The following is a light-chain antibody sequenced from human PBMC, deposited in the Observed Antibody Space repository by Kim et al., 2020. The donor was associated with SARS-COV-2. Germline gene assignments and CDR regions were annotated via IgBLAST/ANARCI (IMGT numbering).Light chain of an antibody. V-gene: IGKV3-15*01. CDR1: QSVNSN. J-gene: IGKJ2*01. CDR2: GAS. Sequence: VSPGERVTLSRTASQSVNSNLAWYEQKSGQSPTLLICGASMTASGVTARFSGRGFGTEFSFPISSLQSEDFAIYFCQQYENWPPYTFGQGTKLEI. CDR3: QQYENWPPYT.